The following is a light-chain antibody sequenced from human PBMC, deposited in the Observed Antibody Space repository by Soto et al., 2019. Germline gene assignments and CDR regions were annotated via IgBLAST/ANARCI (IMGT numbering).Light chain of an antibody. CDR2: GAS. V-gene: IGKV1-6*01. CDR3: LQDRSHFWT. CDR1: QDIGNY. Sequence: IQITQSPSSLSASVGDRVTVTCRASQDIGNYLGWYQQKPGKAPQLLIYGASSLQRGVSSRFSGSGFGTDFTLTISSLQPEDSATYYCLQDRSHFWTFGQGTKVDIK. J-gene: IGKJ1*01.